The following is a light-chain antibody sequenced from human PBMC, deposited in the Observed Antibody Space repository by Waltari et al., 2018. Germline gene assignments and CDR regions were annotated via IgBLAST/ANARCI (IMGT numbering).Light chain of an antibody. CDR1: QSVLYSSNNDRNY. J-gene: IGKJ4*01. Sequence: DIVMTQSPDSLPVSLGERAPLHCKSSQSVLYSSNNDRNYLAWYQQKPGQPPKLLFYWASTRESGVPDRFRGSGSETDFTLTISSLQAEDVAVYFCQQYYSTPLTFGGGTKVEIK. V-gene: IGKV4-1*01. CDR2: WAS. CDR3: QQYYSTPLT.